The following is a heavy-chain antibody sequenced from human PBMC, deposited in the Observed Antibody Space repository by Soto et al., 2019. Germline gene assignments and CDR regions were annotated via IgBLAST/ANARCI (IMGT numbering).Heavy chain of an antibody. CDR2: IIPMLDIT. CDR3: TLGSWSAETFDI. V-gene: IGHV1-69*02. CDR1: GGTFSTYT. D-gene: IGHD6-13*01. Sequence: QVQLVQSGAEVKKPGSSVKVSCKASGGTFSTYTIIWVRQAPGQGLEWMGRIIPMLDITNNAQRFQGRVTITADKSTSTAYLELSSLRSEDTAVYYCTLGSWSAETFDICGRGTMVTVSS. J-gene: IGHJ3*02.